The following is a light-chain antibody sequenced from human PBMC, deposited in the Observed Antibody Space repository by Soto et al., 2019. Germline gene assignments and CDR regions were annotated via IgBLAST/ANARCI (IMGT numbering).Light chain of an antibody. Sequence: QSALTQPASVSGSPGQSITIPCTGTSSDVGSYDYVSWYQQHPGKAPKLMIYEVSNRPSGVSNRFSGSKSGNTASLTISGLQADDEADYYCSSYTSSNTYVFGTGTKLTVL. CDR3: SSYTSSNTYV. CDR2: EVS. V-gene: IGLV2-14*01. CDR1: SSDVGSYDY. J-gene: IGLJ1*01.